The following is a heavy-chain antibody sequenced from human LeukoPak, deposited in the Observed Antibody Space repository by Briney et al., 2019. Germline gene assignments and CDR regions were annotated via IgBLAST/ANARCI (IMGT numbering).Heavy chain of an antibody. J-gene: IGHJ4*02. D-gene: IGHD2-2*03. V-gene: IGHV3-23*01. CDR1: GFTFSSYA. CDR2: ISGSGPYT. CDR3: AKHGYCSGISCFFVF. Sequence: PGGSQRLSCAASGFTFSSYAMSWVRQAPGKGLEWVSGISGSGPYTFYTDSVKGRFSISRDSSKNTLYLQMNSLRAEDTALYYCAKHGYCSGISCFFVFWGQGTLVADSS.